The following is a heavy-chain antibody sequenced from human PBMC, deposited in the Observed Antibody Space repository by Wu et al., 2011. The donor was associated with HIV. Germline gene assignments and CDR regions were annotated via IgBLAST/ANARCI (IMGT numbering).Heavy chain of an antibody. CDR2: IIPVFDTT. CDR3: ARDRRGDVDTAMVTRELDY. V-gene: IGHV1-69*18. CDR1: GGTFNNYA. J-gene: IGHJ4*02. Sequence: QVQLVQSGAEVKKPGSSVKVSCKASGGTFNNYAVSWVRQAPGQGLDWMGRIIPVFDTTNYSQKFQARVTITADESTSTAYMELTNLTSEDTAVYYCARDRRGDVDTAMVTRELDYWGQGTLVTVSS. D-gene: IGHD5-18*01.